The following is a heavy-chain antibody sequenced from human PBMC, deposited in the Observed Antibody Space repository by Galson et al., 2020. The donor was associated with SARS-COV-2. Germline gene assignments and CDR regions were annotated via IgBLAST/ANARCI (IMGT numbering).Heavy chain of an antibody. D-gene: IGHD6-13*01. V-gene: IGHV3-7*03. J-gene: IGHJ4*02. CDR3: ARRIAKTATGGNFDC. CDR2: IKQDGSEK. Sequence: GGSLRLSCAASGFTFSSYWMSWVRQAPGKGLEWVANIKQDGSEKYYVDSVRGRFTISRDNAKNSVYLQMNSLSADDTAIYYCARRIAKTATGGNFDCWGQGTLVTVS. CDR1: GFTFSSYW.